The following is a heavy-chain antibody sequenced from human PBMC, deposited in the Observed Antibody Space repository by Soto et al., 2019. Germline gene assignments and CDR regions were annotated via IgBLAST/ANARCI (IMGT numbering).Heavy chain of an antibody. CDR2: ISVYNGNT. Sequence: QVKLVQSGTEVKKPGASIKVSCKASGYSFATSGMSWVRQAPGQGLEWMGWISVYNGNTNYAQNLQDRVTMTTDTSTNTAYLEVRNLRSDDTAVYYCARAGQYYGASGYATWGQGTLVTVSS. CDR3: ARAGQYYGASGYAT. CDR1: GYSFATSG. D-gene: IGHD3-22*01. J-gene: IGHJ5*02. V-gene: IGHV1-18*01.